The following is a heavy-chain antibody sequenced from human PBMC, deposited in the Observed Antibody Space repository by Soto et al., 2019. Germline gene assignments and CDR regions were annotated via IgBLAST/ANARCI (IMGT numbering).Heavy chain of an antibody. CDR2: INHSGST. D-gene: IGHD4-17*01. J-gene: IGHJ4*02. V-gene: IGHV4-34*01. CDR1: GGSFSGYY. CDR3: ARDGLRDDYDNG. Sequence: SETLSLTCAVYGGSFSGYYWSWIRQPPGKGLEWIGEINHSGSTNYNPSLKSRVTISVDTSKNQFSLKLSSVTAADTAVYYCARDGLRDDYDNGWGQGTLVTVSS.